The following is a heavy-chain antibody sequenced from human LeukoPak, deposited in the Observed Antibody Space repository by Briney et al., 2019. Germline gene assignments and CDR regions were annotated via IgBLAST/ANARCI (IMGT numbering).Heavy chain of an antibody. D-gene: IGHD1-26*01. CDR3: ARGVGAIGYFDY. CDR2: ISSSSSYI. J-gene: IGHJ4*02. Sequence: GGSLRLSCAASGFTFSSYSMNWVRQAPGKGLEWVSSISSSSSYIYYADSVKGRFTISRDNAKNSLYLQMNSLRAEDTAVYYCARGVGAIGYFDYWGQGTLVTVSS. V-gene: IGHV3-21*01. CDR1: GFTFSSYS.